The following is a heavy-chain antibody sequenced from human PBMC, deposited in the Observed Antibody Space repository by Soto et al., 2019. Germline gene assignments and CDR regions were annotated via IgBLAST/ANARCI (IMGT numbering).Heavy chain of an antibody. D-gene: IGHD1-26*01. J-gene: IGHJ5*01. V-gene: IGHV6-1*01. CDR1: GDSVSSQGAT. CDR2: TYYRSKWST. Sequence: TLSLTWSISGDSVSSQGATWNCIWQSPSRGLEWLGRTYYRSKWSTYYAVSVNNRITINPDASKNQFSLQLNSVTPEETAMYYCTRALSGSYDSWGQGTLVTVSS. CDR3: TRALSGSYDS.